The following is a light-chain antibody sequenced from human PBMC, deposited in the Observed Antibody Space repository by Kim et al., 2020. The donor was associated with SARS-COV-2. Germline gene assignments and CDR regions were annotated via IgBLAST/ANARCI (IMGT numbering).Light chain of an antibody. CDR3: SSYTSSSTLV. V-gene: IGLV2-14*04. CDR1: RRDVGGYDY. Sequence: GQSITVSCSGTRRDVGGYDYVSWYQQHPGKAPKLIIYGVSKRPSGVSNRFSCSKSGNTASLTNSGLQAEDEADYYCSSYTSSSTLVFGTGSKVTVL. CDR2: GVS. J-gene: IGLJ1*01.